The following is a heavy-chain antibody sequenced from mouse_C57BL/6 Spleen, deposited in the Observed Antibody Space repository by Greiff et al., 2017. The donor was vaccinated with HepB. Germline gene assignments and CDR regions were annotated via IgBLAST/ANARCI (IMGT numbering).Heavy chain of an antibody. CDR1: GFNIKDHH. CDR3: ASLLLPYFDY. D-gene: IGHD1-1*01. Sequence: EVTLMESGAELVKPGASVKLSCTASGFNIKDHHMHRVKQRTEQGLEWIGRIYSEDGETKFAPKFQGKATITADTSSNTAYLQLSSLTSEDTAVYYCASLLLPYFDYWGQGTTLTVSS. V-gene: IGHV14-2*01. J-gene: IGHJ2*01. CDR2: IYSEDGET.